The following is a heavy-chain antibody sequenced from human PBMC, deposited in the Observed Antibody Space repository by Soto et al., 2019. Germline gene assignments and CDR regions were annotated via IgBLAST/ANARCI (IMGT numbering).Heavy chain of an antibody. Sequence: EVQLLESGGGLVQPGGSLRLSCAASGVTFSSASMSWVRQAPGKGLEWVSGISGSGVSTYYADSVKGRVTISRDNAKSTLYQQMNSLSAEAMAVYYCAKDRERIATRSIDYWGQGTLVTVSS. CDR2: ISGSGVST. V-gene: IGHV3-23*01. D-gene: IGHD6-6*01. J-gene: IGHJ4*02. CDR1: GVTFSSAS. CDR3: AKDRERIATRSIDY.